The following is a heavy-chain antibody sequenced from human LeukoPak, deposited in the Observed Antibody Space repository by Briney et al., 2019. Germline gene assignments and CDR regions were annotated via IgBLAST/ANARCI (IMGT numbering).Heavy chain of an antibody. CDR2: ISSGSSTI. J-gene: IGHJ4*02. CDR3: ARETLLDH. V-gene: IGHV3-48*01. CDR1: GFTFSSYS. Sequence: PGGSLRLSCAASGFTFSSYSMNWVRQAPGKGLEWVSYISSGSSTISYADSVKGRFTISRDNAKNSLYLQMNSLRAEDTAVYYCARETLLDHWGQGTLVTVSS.